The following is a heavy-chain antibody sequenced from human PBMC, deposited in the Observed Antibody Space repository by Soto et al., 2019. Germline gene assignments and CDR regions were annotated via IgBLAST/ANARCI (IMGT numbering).Heavy chain of an antibody. Sequence: ASVKVSCKASGYTFTGYYMHWVRQAPGQGLEWMGWINPNSGGTNYAQKFQGWVTMTRDTSISTAYMELSRLRSDDTAVYYCARELRFFGVVPYGMDVWGQGTTVTVSS. CDR1: GYTFTGYY. CDR2: INPNSGGT. V-gene: IGHV1-2*04. J-gene: IGHJ6*02. D-gene: IGHD3-3*01. CDR3: ARELRFFGVVPYGMDV.